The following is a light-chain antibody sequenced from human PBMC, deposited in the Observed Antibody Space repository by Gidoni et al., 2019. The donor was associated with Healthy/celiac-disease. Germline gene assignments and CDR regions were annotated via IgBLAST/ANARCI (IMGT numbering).Light chain of an antibody. Sequence: DIQMTQSPSSLSASVGDRVTITCQASQDISNYLNWYQQKPGKAPKLLIYDASNLETGVPSRFSGSGSGTEFTFTISSLQPEDIATYYFQQYDNLPPLFXPXTKVDIK. J-gene: IGKJ3*01. V-gene: IGKV1-33*01. CDR3: QQYDNLPPL. CDR1: QDISNY. CDR2: DAS.